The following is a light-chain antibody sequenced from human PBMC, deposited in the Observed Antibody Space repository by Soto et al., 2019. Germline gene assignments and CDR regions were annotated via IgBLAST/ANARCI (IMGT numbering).Light chain of an antibody. CDR2: DAS. J-gene: IGKJ1*01. V-gene: IGKV3-20*01. Sequence: MVMTQSPATLSVSPGGRANLSCRASQSVGTKLAWYQQTPGQPPRLLIYDASTRATATPERFSGSGSGTDFTLTISRLEPEDFAVYYCQQYGSSGTFGQGTKVDIK. CDR1: QSVGTK. CDR3: QQYGSSGT.